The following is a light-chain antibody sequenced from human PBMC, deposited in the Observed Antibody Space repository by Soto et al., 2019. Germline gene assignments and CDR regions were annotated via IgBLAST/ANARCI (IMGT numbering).Light chain of an antibody. J-gene: IGKJ1*01. CDR2: AAS. Sequence: DIQMTQSPSSLSASVGDTVTITCRASQYISNYVACFQQKPGQAPKSLIYAASKLHSGVPSKFTGSGSGTDFTLTISSLQPDDSATYYCQQYNSYSWTFGQGTKVEIK. CDR1: QYISNY. V-gene: IGKV1-16*02. CDR3: QQYNSYSWT.